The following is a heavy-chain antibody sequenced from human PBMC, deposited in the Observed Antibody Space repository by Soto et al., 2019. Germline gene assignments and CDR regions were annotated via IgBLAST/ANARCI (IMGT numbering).Heavy chain of an antibody. Sequence: PSETLSLTCTVSGGSISSGDDYWTWIRQPPGKGLEWIGHVYYSGSTQYSQSLKSRVTISVETSKNQFSLRLTSLTAADTAVYYCARGQWFADNWFDPWGQGTLVTVSS. CDR2: VYYSGST. CDR3: ARGQWFADNWFDP. D-gene: IGHD3-10*01. J-gene: IGHJ5*02. CDR1: GGSISSGDDY. V-gene: IGHV4-30-4*01.